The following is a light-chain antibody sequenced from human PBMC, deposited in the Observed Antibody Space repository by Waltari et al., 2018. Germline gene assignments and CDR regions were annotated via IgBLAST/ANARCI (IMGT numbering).Light chain of an antibody. CDR2: DVT. Sequence: QSALTQPASVSGSTGQMITLSCTGIVVAIGASDFVPWYQHLPGRAPQVIIYDVTARPSGVSHRFSASKSSNTASLTISGLQPEDEGDYYCTSQTLDGVVIFGGGTQVTV. CDR3: TSQTLDGVVI. J-gene: IGLJ2*01. CDR1: VVAIGASDF. V-gene: IGLV2-14*03.